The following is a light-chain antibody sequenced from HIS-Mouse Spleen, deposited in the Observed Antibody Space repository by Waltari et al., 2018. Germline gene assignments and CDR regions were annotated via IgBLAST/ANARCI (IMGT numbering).Light chain of an antibody. Sequence: DIVMTQSPLSLPVTPGEPASIPCRSSQSLLHSNGYNYLDWYLQKPGQSPQLLIYLGSNRASGVPARFSGSGSGTDFTLKISSVEAEDVGVYYCMQALQTPVTFGQGTKVEIK. CDR2: LGS. CDR1: QSLLHSNGYNY. V-gene: IGKV2-28*01. CDR3: MQALQTPVT. J-gene: IGKJ1*01.